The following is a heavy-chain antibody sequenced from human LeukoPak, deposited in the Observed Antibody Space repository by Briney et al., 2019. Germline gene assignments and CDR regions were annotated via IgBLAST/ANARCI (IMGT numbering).Heavy chain of an antibody. CDR1: GGSISSSSYY. D-gene: IGHD3-22*01. J-gene: IGHJ4*02. V-gene: IGHV4-39*07. Sequence: SETLSLTCTVSGGSISSSSYYWGWIRQPPGKGLEWIGSIYYSGSTYYNPSLKSRVTMSVDTSKNQFSLKLSSVTAADTAVYYCARGGAYYYDSSGYLDYWGQGTLVTVSS. CDR2: IYYSGST. CDR3: ARGGAYYYDSSGYLDY.